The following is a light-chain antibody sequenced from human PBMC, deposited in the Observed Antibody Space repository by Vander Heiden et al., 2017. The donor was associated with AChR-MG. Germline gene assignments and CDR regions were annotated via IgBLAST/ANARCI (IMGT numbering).Light chain of an antibody. CDR2: DVS. CDR1: SSDVGGYNY. Sequence: QSAPTHPASASRSPGQSIIIACTRTSSDVGGYNYVSWYQQQPGKAPKLMIYDVSNRPSGVSNRFSGSKSGNTASLTISGLQAEDEADYYCSSYTSSSIVVFGGGTKLTVL. CDR3: SSYTSSSIVV. J-gene: IGLJ2*01. V-gene: IGLV2-14*03.